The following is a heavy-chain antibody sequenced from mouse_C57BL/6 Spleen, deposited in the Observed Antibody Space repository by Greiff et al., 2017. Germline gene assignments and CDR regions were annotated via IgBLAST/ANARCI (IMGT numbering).Heavy chain of an antibody. CDR2: INPSNGGT. D-gene: IGHD2-4*01. CDR1: GYTFTSYW. V-gene: IGHV1-53*01. CDR3: ARGEYDYDVWYFDV. J-gene: IGHJ1*03. Sequence: QVQLQQPGTELVKPGASVKLSCKASGYTFTSYWMHWVKQRPGQGLEWIGNINPSNGGTNYNEKFKSKATLTVAKSSSTAYMQLSSLTSEDSAVYYCARGEYDYDVWYFDVWGTGTTVTVSS.